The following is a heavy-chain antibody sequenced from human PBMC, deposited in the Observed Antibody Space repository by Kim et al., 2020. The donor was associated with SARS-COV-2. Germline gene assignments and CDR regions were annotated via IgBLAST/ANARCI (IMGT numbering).Heavy chain of an antibody. J-gene: IGHJ6*02. CDR3: ARGLEGYYQYYYYYYGMDV. CDR1: GFTFSSYG. CDR2: IWYDGSNK. D-gene: IGHD3-22*01. V-gene: IGHV3-33*01. Sequence: GGSLTLSCAASGFTFSSYGMHWVRQAPGNGLEWVAVIWYDGSNKYYADSVKGRFTISRDNSKNTLYLQMNSLRAEDTAVYYCARGLEGYYQYYYYYYGMDVWGQGTTVTVSS.